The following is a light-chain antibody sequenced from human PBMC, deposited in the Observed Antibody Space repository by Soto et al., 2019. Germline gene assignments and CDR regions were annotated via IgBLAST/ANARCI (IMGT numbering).Light chain of an antibody. V-gene: IGLV2-14*01. Sequence: QAVLTQPASVSGSPGQSITISCTGTSSDVGGYNYVSWYQQHPGKAPNLIIFDVSNRPSGVSNRFSGSKSGNSASLTISGLQAEDEADYYCISYTGSNTPVVFGGGTQLTVL. CDR3: ISYTGSNTPVV. J-gene: IGLJ2*01. CDR2: DVS. CDR1: SSDVGGYNY.